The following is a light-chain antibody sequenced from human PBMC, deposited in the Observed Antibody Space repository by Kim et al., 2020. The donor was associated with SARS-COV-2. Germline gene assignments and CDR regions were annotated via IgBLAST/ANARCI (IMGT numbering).Light chain of an antibody. J-gene: IGLJ3*02. CDR3: QSFDTDNQGV. V-gene: IGLV6-57*02. CDR2: EDD. CDR1: IAVSR. Sequence: IAVSRVQWCQAGPGRAPGYSMFEDDQGPTGFPDRFSGSFDRSSTSTSLSVSGLRTEEEADFYCQSFDTDNQGVFGGGTKVTVL.